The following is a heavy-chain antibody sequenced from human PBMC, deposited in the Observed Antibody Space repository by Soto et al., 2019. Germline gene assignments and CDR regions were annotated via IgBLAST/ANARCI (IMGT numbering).Heavy chain of an antibody. CDR2: ISGSGGST. V-gene: IGHV3-23*01. D-gene: IGHD6-19*01. Sequence: EVQLLESGGGLVQPGGSLRLSCAASGFTLSSYAMSWVRQAPGKGLEWVSGISGSGGSTNYADSVKGRFTISRDNSKNTLYLQMNSLRAEDTAVYYCAKELVIAVAAGFDYWGQGTLVTVST. CDR3: AKELVIAVAAGFDY. J-gene: IGHJ4*02. CDR1: GFTLSSYA.